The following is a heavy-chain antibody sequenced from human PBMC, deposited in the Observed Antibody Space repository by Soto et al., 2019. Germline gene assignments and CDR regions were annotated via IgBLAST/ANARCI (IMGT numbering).Heavy chain of an antibody. CDR2: IYYSGST. J-gene: IGHJ5*02. CDR3: AGGSASGEQRLLVNWFDP. Sequence: SETLSLTCTVSGGSISSGDYYWSWIRQPPGKGLEWIGYIYYSGSTYYNPSFKSRVTISVDTSKNQFSLKLSSVTAADTAVYYCAGGSASGEQRLLVNWFDPWGQGTLVTVSS. V-gene: IGHV4-30-4*01. CDR1: GGSISSGDYY. D-gene: IGHD6-25*01.